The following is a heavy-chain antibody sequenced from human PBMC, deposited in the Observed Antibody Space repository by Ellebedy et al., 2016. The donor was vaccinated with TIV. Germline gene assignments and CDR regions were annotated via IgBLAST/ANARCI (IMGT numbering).Heavy chain of an antibody. D-gene: IGHD5-18*01. J-gene: IGHJ4*02. CDR3: ARGIVKGYSFGYPFDQ. CDR2: ISPSGAT. Sequence: SETLSLXXAVYGESFSGYCWSWIRQPPGKGLEWIGEISPSGATDYSPSLKSRVTISVDTSKNQFSLNLTSVTAADTAVYYCARGIVKGYSFGYPFDQWGQGTLVTVSS. V-gene: IGHV4-34*01. CDR1: GESFSGYC.